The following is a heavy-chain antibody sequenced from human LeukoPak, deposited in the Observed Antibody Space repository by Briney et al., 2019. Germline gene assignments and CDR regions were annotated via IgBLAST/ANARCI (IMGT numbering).Heavy chain of an antibody. CDR1: GFTFSSYG. CDR2: IWYDGSNK. V-gene: IGHV3-33*01. Sequence: GGSLRLSCAASGFTFSSYGMHWVRQAPGKGLEWVAVIWYDGSNKYYADSVKGRFTIPRDNSKNTLYLQMNSLRAEDTAVYYCARDIGYYYDSSGPADYWGQGTLVTVSS. J-gene: IGHJ4*02. CDR3: ARDIGYYYDSSGPADY. D-gene: IGHD3-22*01.